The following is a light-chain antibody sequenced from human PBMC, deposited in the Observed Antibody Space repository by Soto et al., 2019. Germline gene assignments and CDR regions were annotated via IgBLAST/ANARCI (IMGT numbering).Light chain of an antibody. CDR1: SSDVGGYNY. J-gene: IGLJ1*01. CDR2: EVS. CDR3: SSYTSSSIDYV. Sequence: QSALTQPASVSGSPGQSITISCTGTSSDVGGYNYVSWYQQHPGKAPKLMIYEVSNRPSGVSNRFSGSKSGNTASLTISGLQAEDXXDYYCSSYTSSSIDYVFGTGTKVTVL. V-gene: IGLV2-14*01.